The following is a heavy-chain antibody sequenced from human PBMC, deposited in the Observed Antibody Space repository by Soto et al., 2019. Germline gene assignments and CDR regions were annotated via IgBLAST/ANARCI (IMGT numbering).Heavy chain of an antibody. D-gene: IGHD1-26*01. CDR1: GFSFSSHW. CDR2: IKQDGNDK. Sequence: GGSLRLSCAASGFSFSSHWMSWVRQAPGKGLEWVANIKQDGNDKRYVDSVKGRFTISRDNAKSSLYLQMNSLRADDTAVYYCARDMHAGFTHYFDPWGQGTLVTVSS. V-gene: IGHV3-7*03. J-gene: IGHJ5*02. CDR3: ARDMHAGFTHYFDP.